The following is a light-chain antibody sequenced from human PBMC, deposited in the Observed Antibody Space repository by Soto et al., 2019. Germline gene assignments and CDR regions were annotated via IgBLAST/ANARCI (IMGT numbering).Light chain of an antibody. CDR2: DAS. CDR1: QSVGYW. V-gene: IGKV1-5*01. CDR3: QQYYSSWT. Sequence: DIQMTQSPSTLSASVGDRVTITCRASQSVGYWLAWYQQKPVKAPTFLVYDASNLHSGVPARFSGSGSGSEFTLTISSLQPDDFGTYYCQQYYSSWTFGQGTKVEIK. J-gene: IGKJ1*01.